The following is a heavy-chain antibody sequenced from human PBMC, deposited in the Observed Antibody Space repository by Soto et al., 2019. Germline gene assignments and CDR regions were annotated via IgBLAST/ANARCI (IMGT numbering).Heavy chain of an antibody. Sequence: QVQLVQSGAEVKKPGASVKVSCQASGSTFNIYDIHWVRQATGQGLEWMGWMNPKRGDTTYAQKFQGRVTMTRDITISTAYMELSSLSSDDSALYYCASAAGSGVVLDYWGQGTQVTVSS. J-gene: IGHJ4*02. CDR3: ASAAGSGVVLDY. V-gene: IGHV1-8*01. CDR2: MNPKRGDT. D-gene: IGHD3-10*01. CDR1: GSTFNIYD.